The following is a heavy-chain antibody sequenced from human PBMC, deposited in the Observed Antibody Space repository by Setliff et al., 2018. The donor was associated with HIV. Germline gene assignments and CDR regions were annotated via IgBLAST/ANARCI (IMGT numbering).Heavy chain of an antibody. J-gene: IGHJ4*02. V-gene: IGHV1-46*01. CDR2: INPSDGSA. Sequence: VASVKVSCKASGYTFTSCFLHWVRQAPGQGLEYMGIINPSDGSADYVEKFQDRVTITRDTSTSTVYMEMSSLRSEDTAIYYCATRGRDLGFDYWGQGTLVTVSS. CDR3: ATRGRDLGFDY. CDR1: GYTFTSCF. D-gene: IGHD1-1*01.